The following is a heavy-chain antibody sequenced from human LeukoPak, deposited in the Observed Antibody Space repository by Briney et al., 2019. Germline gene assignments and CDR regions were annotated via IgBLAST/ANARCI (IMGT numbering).Heavy chain of an antibody. J-gene: IGHJ3*02. CDR2: MRQDGSDK. Sequence: PGGSLRLSCAASGFTFSNHIISWVRQAPGKGLEWVANMRQDGSDKYYVDFVKGRFTISRDNAKKSLYLQMNSLRAEDTAVYYCAREGNAFDIWGQGTMVTVSS. CDR3: AREGNAFDI. D-gene: IGHD3-10*01. V-gene: IGHV3-7*01. CDR1: GFTFSNHI.